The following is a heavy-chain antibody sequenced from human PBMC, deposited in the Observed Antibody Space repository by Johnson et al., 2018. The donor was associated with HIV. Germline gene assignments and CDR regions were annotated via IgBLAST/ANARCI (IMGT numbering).Heavy chain of an antibody. D-gene: IGHD6-19*01. J-gene: IGHJ3*02. CDR3: AKDRAGIVAFDI. V-gene: IGHV3-66*01. CDR1: GFTVSSNY. CDR2: IYSGGST. Sequence: VQLVESGGGLVQPGGSLRLSCAASGFTVSSNYMSWVRQAPGKGLEWVSVIYSGGSTYYADSVKGRFTISRDNSKNTLYLQMNGLRAEDTAVYYCAKDRAGIVAFDIWGQGTMVTVSS.